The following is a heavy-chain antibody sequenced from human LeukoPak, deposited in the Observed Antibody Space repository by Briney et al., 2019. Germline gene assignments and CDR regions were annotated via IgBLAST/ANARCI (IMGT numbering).Heavy chain of an antibody. CDR2: IYTSGST. J-gene: IGHJ5*02. CDR3: ARDGGSSSWFNGWFDP. V-gene: IGHV4-4*07. Sequence: PSETLSLTCTVSGGSISSYYWSWIRQPARKGLEWIGRIYTSGSTNYNPSLKSRVTMSVDTSKNQFSLKLSSVTAADTAVYYCARDGGSSSWFNGWFDPWGQGTLVTVSS. CDR1: GGSISSYY. D-gene: IGHD6-13*01.